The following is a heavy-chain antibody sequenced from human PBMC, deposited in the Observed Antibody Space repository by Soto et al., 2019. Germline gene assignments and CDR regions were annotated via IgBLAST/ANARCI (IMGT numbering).Heavy chain of an antibody. CDR2: IYHSGGS. D-gene: IGHD4-17*01. CDR3: ARDDYGDYSVFQH. Sequence: QLQLQESGSGLVKPSQTLSPTCTVSGGSISSGGYSWSWIRQPPGKGLEWIGNIYHSGGSQYNPSLNSRVTISVDMSTNQFSLKMSSVTAADTAVYYCARDDYGDYSVFQHWGQGTLVTVSS. J-gene: IGHJ1*01. CDR1: GGSISSGGYS. V-gene: IGHV4-30-2*01.